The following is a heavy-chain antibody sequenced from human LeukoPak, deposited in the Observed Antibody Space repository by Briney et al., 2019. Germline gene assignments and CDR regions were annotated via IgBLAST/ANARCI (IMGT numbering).Heavy chain of an antibody. CDR3: ARGADGDYENWFDP. J-gene: IGHJ5*02. CDR2: INGDGSTT. Sequence: HPGGSLRLSCAASGFTFSNYAMSWVRQAPGKGLVWVSRINGDGSTTTYADSVKGRFTISRDNAKNTLYLQMNSLRAEDTAVYYCARGADGDYENWFDPWGQGTLVTVSS. CDR1: GFTFSNYA. D-gene: IGHD4-17*01. V-gene: IGHV3-74*01.